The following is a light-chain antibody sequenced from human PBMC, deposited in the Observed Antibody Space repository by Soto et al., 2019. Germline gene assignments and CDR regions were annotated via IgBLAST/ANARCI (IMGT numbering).Light chain of an antibody. V-gene: IGKV3-20*01. CDR1: QSVNSSL. Sequence: ELVLTQSPGTLSLSPGERASLSCRASQSVNSSLLAWYKQKPGQAPRLLIYGAFSTTTGIPDRFTGRESGTDVSLTISRREPEDFAVYYCQHYGSSTYTFGQGTKL. CDR2: GAF. CDR3: QHYGSSTYT. J-gene: IGKJ2*01.